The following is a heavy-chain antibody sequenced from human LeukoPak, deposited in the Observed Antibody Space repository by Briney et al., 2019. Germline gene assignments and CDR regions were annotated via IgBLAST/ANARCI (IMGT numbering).Heavy chain of an antibody. CDR3: AREKVATTILLDY. V-gene: IGHV3-7*01. Sequence: GGSLRLSCAASGFTFSSYWMSWVRQAPGKGLEWVANIKQDGSEKYYVDSVKGRFTISRDNAKNSLYLQMNSLRAEDTAVYYCAREKVATTILLDYWGQGTTVTVSS. J-gene: IGHJ4*03. CDR2: IKQDGSEK. D-gene: IGHD1-26*01. CDR1: GFTFSSYW.